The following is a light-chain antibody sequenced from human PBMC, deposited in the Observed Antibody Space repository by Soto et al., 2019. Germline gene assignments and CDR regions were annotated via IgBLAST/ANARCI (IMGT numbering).Light chain of an antibody. V-gene: IGLV6-57*03. J-gene: IGLJ2*01. CDR2: EDN. CDR3: QSSESDTHVV. CDR1: SGSIASNF. Sequence: NFMLTQTHSVSESPGKTITISCTRSSGSIASNFVQWYRQRPGSAPTIVIYEDNRRPSGVPGRFSGSIDTSSNSASLTISGLTAEDEGYYYCQSSESDTHVVFRGGTKLTVL.